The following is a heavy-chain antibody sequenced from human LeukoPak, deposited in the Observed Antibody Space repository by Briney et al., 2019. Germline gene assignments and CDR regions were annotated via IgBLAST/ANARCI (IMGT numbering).Heavy chain of an antibody. CDR2: IYTSGST. CDR1: GGSISSGSYY. CDR3: ARQGYNSSPFNY. J-gene: IGHJ4*02. Sequence: PSQTLFLTCTVSGGSISSGSYYWSWIRQPAGKGLEWIGRIYTSGSTNYNPSLKSRVTMSVDTSKNQFSLRLTSVTAADTAVYYCARQGYNSSPFNYWGQGTLVTVSS. V-gene: IGHV4-61*02. D-gene: IGHD6-13*01.